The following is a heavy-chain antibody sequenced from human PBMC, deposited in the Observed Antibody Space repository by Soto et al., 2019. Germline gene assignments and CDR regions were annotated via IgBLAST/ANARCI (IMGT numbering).Heavy chain of an antibody. CDR1: GGSVSSGRYY. CDR2: VYYSGST. V-gene: IGHV4-61*01. Sequence: SETLSLTCTVSGGSVSSGRYYWSWIRQPPGKGLEWIGYVYYSGSTNYNPSLKSRVTISVDTSKNQFSLRLSSVNAADTAVYYCARAGSSWPYYFDYWGQGTLVTVSS. J-gene: IGHJ4*02. D-gene: IGHD6-13*01. CDR3: ARAGSSWPYYFDY.